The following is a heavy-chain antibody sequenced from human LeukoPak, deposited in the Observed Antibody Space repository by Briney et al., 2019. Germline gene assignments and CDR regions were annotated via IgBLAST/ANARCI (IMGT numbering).Heavy chain of an antibody. J-gene: IGHJ4*02. D-gene: IGHD3-10*01. Sequence: PGGSLRLSCAASGFTFSSYSMNWVRQAPGKGLEWVSSISSSSSYIYYADSVKGRFTISRDNSKNTLYLQMNSLRAEDTAAYYCAKDINVLLWFGPHYWGQGTLVTVSS. CDR1: GFTFSSYS. CDR3: AKDINVLLWFGPHY. V-gene: IGHV3-21*06. CDR2: ISSSSSYI.